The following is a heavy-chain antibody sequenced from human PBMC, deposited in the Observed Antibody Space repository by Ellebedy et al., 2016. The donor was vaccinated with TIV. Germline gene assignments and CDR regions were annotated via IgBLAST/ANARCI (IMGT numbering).Heavy chain of an antibody. CDR2: ISYDGSNK. V-gene: IGHV3-30-3*01. CDR1: GFTFSSYA. Sequence: GESLKISCAASGFTFSSYAMHWVRQAPGKGLEWVAVISYDGSNKYYADSMKGRFTISRDNSKNTLYLQMKSLRAEETAVYYCARAAFGPGKPVAGPGGFWGQGNLVSVSS. CDR3: ARAAFGPGKPVAGPGGF. D-gene: IGHD6-13*01. J-gene: IGHJ4*02.